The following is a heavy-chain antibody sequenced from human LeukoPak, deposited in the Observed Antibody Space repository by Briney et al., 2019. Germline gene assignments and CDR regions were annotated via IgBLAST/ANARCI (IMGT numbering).Heavy chain of an antibody. CDR3: ARDYDYFSGHNLDAYDI. V-gene: IGHV3-7*01. CDR1: GLSFSSYW. D-gene: IGHD2-15*01. Sequence: SGGSLRLSCVASGLSFSSYWMTWVRQAPGKALEWVANIKEDGSAKSYVDSVKGRCTISRDNAKNSLYLQMDSLRVEDTAVYYCARDYDYFSGHNLDAYDIWGQGTTVTVSS. J-gene: IGHJ3*02. CDR2: IKEDGSAK.